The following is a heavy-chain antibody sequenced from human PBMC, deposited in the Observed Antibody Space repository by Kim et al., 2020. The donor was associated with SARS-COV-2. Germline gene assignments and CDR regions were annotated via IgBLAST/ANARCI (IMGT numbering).Heavy chain of an antibody. CDR3: AKGAMVRGADHDY. CDR2: ILYDGSDQ. D-gene: IGHD3-10*01. J-gene: IGHJ4*02. V-gene: IGHV3-30*18. Sequence: GGSLRLSCVGSGGRVRNYGMHWVRQAPGKGLEWVAFILYDGSDQYYADSVKGRFTISRDNSKNTLYLQMNSLRAEDTAVYYCAKGAMVRGADHDYWGQGTLVTVSS. CDR1: GGRVRNYG.